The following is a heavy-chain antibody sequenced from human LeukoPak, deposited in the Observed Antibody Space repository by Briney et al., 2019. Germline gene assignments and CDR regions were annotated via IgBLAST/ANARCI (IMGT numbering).Heavy chain of an antibody. J-gene: IGHJ4*02. CDR2: IIPIFATA. Sequence: SVKVSCKASGGTFSSYAISWVRQAPGQGLEWMGGIIPIFATANYAQKFQGRVTITADESTSTAYMELSSLRSEDTAVYYCARGPITTRSHFDYWGQGTLVTVPS. D-gene: IGHD3-22*01. CDR1: GGTFSSYA. CDR3: ARGPITTRSHFDY. V-gene: IGHV1-69*13.